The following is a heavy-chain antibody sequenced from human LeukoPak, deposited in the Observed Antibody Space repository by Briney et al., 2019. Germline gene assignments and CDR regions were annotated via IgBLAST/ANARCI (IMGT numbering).Heavy chain of an antibody. V-gene: IGHV4-4*07. CDR3: ARDLGSSGRDTWFDP. J-gene: IGHJ5*02. CDR1: GGSISSYY. D-gene: IGHD6-19*01. Sequence: SETLSLTCTVSGGSISSYYWSWIRQPAGKGLEWIGRIYTSGRTNYNPSLKSRVTMSVDTSKIQFSLKLSSVTAADTAVYYCARDLGSSGRDTWFDPWGQGTLVTVSS. CDR2: IYTSGRT.